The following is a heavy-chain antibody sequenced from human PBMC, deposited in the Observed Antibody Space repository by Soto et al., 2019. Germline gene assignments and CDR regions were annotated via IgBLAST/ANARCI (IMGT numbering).Heavy chain of an antibody. J-gene: IGHJ6*02. D-gene: IGHD6-6*01. Sequence: QVQLVQSGAEVKKPGASVKVSCKVSGYTLTELSMHWVRQAPGTGLEWMGGVDPEDGETLYAQKFQGRVTMTEDTSTDTAYLELSSLRCEDTAVYYCASCLIAARTYYYYGMDVWGQGTPVTVSS. CDR3: ASCLIAARTYYYYGMDV. CDR2: VDPEDGET. CDR1: GYTLTELS. V-gene: IGHV1-24*01.